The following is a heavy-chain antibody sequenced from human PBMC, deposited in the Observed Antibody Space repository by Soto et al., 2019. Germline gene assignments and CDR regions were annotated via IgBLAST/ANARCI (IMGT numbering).Heavy chain of an antibody. CDR2: IYPSDSDT. V-gene: IGHV5-51*01. CDR1: VYNFAGYW. CDR3: ARGGVSTRTFDY. D-gene: IGHD3-3*01. Sequence: GESLKISCKGSVYNFAGYWIAWVRQIPGKGLELMGIIYPSDSDTRYRPSFQGQVTISADKSISSAYLQWSSLRASDTAMYYCARGGVSTRTFDYWGQGTPVTVSS. J-gene: IGHJ4*02.